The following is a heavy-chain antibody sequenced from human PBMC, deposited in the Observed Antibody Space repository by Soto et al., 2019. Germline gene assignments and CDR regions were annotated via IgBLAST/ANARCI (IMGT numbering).Heavy chain of an antibody. CDR1: GFSLSTSGVG. J-gene: IGHJ4*02. V-gene: IGHV2-5*02. CDR2: IYWDDDK. Sequence: QITLKESGPTLVKPTQTLTLTCTFSGFSLSTSGVGVGWIRQPPGKALEWLALIYWDDDKRYSPSLKIRLTSTKYTSKNQVVLTMTNMDPVDTATYYCAHRAKLTSFVYWGQGTLVTVSS. CDR3: AHRAKLTSFVY. D-gene: IGHD1-7*01.